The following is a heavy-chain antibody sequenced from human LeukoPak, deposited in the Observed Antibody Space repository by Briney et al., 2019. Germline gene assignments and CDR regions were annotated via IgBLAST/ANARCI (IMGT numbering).Heavy chain of an antibody. J-gene: IGHJ4*02. CDR1: GGTFSSYA. V-gene: IGHV1-69*13. D-gene: IGHD3-10*02. CDR3: ARVVTMVGHFDY. Sequence: ASVKVSCKASGGTFSSYAISWVRQAPGQGLEWMGGIIPIFGTANHAQRFQGRVTITADESTSTAYMELSSLRSEDTAVYYCARVVTMVGHFDYWGQGTLVTVSS. CDR2: IIPIFGTA.